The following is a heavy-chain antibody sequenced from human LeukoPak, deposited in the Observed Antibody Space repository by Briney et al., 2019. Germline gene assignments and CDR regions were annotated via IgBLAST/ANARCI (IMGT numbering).Heavy chain of an antibody. Sequence: SETLSLTCAVYGGSFSGYHWSWIRQPPGKGLEWIGEINHSGSTNYNPSLKSRVTISVDTSKNQFSLKLSSVTAADTAVYYCARGIVVVVAATPGYFDYWGQGTLVTVSS. J-gene: IGHJ4*02. V-gene: IGHV4-34*01. D-gene: IGHD2-15*01. CDR1: GGSFSGYH. CDR3: ARGIVVVVAATPGYFDY. CDR2: INHSGST.